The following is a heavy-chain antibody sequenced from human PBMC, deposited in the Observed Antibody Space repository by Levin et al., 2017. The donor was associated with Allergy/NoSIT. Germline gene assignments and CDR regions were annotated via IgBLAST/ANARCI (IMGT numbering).Heavy chain of an antibody. CDR1: GFTFSSYW. CDR3: ARGAIAARPDYFDY. Sequence: GGSLRLSCAASGFTFSSYWMSWVRQAPGKGLEWVANIKQDGSEKYYVDSVKGRFTISRDNAKNSLYLQMNSLRAEDTAVYYCARGAIAARPDYFDYWGQGTLVTVSS. V-gene: IGHV3-7*01. D-gene: IGHD6-6*01. J-gene: IGHJ4*02. CDR2: IKQDGSEK.